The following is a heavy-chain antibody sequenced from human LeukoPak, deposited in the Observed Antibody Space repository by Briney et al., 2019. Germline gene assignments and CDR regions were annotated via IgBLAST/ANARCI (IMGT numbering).Heavy chain of an antibody. CDR1: GYTFTGYY. CDR3: ARTSRSRDAFDI. D-gene: IGHD6-6*01. CDR2: INPNSGGT. J-gene: IGHJ3*02. V-gene: IGHV1-2*02. Sequence: ASVKVSCKASGYTFTGYYMHWVRQAPGQGLEWMGWINPNSGGTNYAQKFQGRVTMTRDTSISTAYMELSRLRSEDTAVYYCARTSRSRDAFDIWGQGTMVTVSS.